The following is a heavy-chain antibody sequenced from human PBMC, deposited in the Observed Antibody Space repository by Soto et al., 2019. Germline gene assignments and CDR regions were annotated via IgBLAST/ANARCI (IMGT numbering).Heavy chain of an antibody. CDR3: ATRESGQRSGMDF. D-gene: IGHD3-3*01. CDR1: GYTFNNFA. J-gene: IGHJ6*02. V-gene: IGHV1-8*01. Sequence: QVQLVQSGAEVKRPGSSVKVSCKASGYTFNNFAIDWVRQATGQGLEWMGRVHPSIGVGQYAPKFQGRVSMTTNSSIGTAYMELRSLTSEETDLYFCATRESGQRSGMDFWGQGTPVIVSS. CDR2: VHPSIGVG.